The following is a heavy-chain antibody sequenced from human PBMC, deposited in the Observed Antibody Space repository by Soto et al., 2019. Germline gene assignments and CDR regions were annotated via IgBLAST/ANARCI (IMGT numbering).Heavy chain of an antibody. V-gene: IGHV3-30*18. CDR2: ISYDGSNK. D-gene: IGHD7-27*01. Sequence: QVQLVESGGGVVQPGRSLRLSCAASGFTFSSYGMHWVRQAPGKWLEWVAVISYDGSNKYYADSVKGRFTISRDNSKNTLYLQMHSLSAEDTAVYYCAKDLLGPGRAYGMDVWGQGTTGTVSS. CDR1: GFTFSSYG. CDR3: AKDLLGPGRAYGMDV. J-gene: IGHJ6*02.